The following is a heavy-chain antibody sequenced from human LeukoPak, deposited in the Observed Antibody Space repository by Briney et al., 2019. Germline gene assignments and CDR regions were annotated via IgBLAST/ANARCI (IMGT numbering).Heavy chain of an antibody. CDR3: AREDDSSGYQGNFDY. V-gene: IGHV4-39*02. CDR1: GGSISSSSYY. CDR2: IYYSGST. Sequence: SETLSLTCTVSGGSISSSSYYWGWIRQPPGKGLEWIGSIYYSGSTYYNPSLKSRVTISVDTSKNQFSLKLSSVTAADTAVYYCAREDDSSGYQGNFDYWGQGTLVTVSS. D-gene: IGHD3-22*01. J-gene: IGHJ4*02.